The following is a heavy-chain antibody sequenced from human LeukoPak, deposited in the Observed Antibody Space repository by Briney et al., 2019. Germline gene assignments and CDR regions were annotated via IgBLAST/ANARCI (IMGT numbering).Heavy chain of an antibody. CDR2: ISSSSSYI. CDR3: ARFDCSSISCYTGWFDP. D-gene: IGHD2-2*02. Sequence: GGSLRLSCAASGFTFSSYTINWVRQAPGKGLEWVSSISSSSSYIYYADSVKGRFTISRDNAKNSLYLQMDSLRAEDTAVYYCARFDCSSISCYTGWFDPWGQGTLVTVSS. CDR1: GFTFSSYT. J-gene: IGHJ5*02. V-gene: IGHV3-21*01.